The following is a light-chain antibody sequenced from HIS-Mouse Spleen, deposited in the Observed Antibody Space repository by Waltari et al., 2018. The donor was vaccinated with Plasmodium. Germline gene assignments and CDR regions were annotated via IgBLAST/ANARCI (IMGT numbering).Light chain of an antibody. Sequence: SYKLHNQPSVSVSPGQTAGITGSGVEFPKKYAICNQQKPGQAPVLGIYEDSRRPSGIPERFAGSSSGTMATLTISGAQVEDEADYYCYSTDSSATHRVFGGGTKLTVL. V-gene: IGLV3-10*01. CDR3: YSTDSSATHRV. CDR1: EFPKKY. CDR2: EDS. J-gene: IGLJ3*02.